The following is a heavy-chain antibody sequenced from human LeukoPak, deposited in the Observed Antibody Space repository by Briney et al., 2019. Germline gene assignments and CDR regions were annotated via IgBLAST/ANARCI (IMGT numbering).Heavy chain of an antibody. CDR3: ARQTYGGGPYYYYYVDV. D-gene: IGHD4-23*01. Sequence: PSETLSLTCSVSGGSVSTYHWTWIRQGPGKGLEWIGYISNSGIATYNPSLKSRVTISRDTSKNEFSLKLISVTAADTAVFYCARQTYGGGPYYYYYVDVWGKGTTVIVSS. CDR2: ISNSGIA. CDR1: GGSVSTYH. J-gene: IGHJ6*03. V-gene: IGHV4-59*08.